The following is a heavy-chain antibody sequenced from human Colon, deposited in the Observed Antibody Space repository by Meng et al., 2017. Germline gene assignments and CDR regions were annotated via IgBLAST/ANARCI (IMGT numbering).Heavy chain of an antibody. Sequence: AGSLRLSCAASGFTFSSYWMHWVRQAPGKGLVWVSRINSDGSSTSYADSVKGRFTLSRDNAKNTLYLQMNSLRAEDTAVYYCAREISWYYYDSSGYYPLEYFDYWGQGTLVTVSS. V-gene: IGHV3-74*01. D-gene: IGHD3-22*01. CDR1: GFTFSSYW. J-gene: IGHJ4*02. CDR3: AREISWYYYDSSGYYPLEYFDY. CDR2: INSDGSST.